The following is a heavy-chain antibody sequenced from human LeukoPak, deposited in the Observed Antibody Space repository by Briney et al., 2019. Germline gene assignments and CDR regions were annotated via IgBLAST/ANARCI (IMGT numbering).Heavy chain of an antibody. J-gene: IGHJ4*02. V-gene: IGHV3-23*01. CDR3: AKAPGGGNWN. D-gene: IGHD4-23*01. CDR1: GFTFSTYA. Sequence: GGSLRLSCAASGFTFSTYAMTWVRQAPGKGLEWVSVISGSGRSGTNYADSVKGRFTISRDNSKNTLYLQMNSLRVEDTAIYYCAKAPGGGNWNWGQGTLVTVSS. CDR2: ISGSGRSGT.